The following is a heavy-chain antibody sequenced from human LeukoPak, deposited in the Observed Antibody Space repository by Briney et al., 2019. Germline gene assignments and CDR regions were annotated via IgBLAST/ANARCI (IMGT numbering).Heavy chain of an antibody. CDR2: IYYSGAT. V-gene: IGHV4-59*08. J-gene: IGHJ3*02. CDR3: ARARRDIVVVVAATDFGAFDI. D-gene: IGHD2-15*01. Sequence: SETLSLTCTVSGGSISSDYWSWIRQPPGKGLEWMGCIYYSGATNYNPSLKSRVTISVDTSKNQFSLKLTSVTAADTAVYYCARARRDIVVVVAATDFGAFDIWGQGTMVTVSS. CDR1: GGSISSDY.